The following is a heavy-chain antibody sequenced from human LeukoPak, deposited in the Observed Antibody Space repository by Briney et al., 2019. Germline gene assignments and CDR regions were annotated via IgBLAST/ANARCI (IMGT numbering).Heavy chain of an antibody. CDR1: GFTVSSNY. CDR3: AKERTSEGYFDY. V-gene: IGHV3-23*01. Sequence: PGGSLRLSCAASGFTVSSNYMSWVRQAPGKGLEWVSALSGSGGSKYYADSVKGRFTISRDNSKNTLYLQMNSLRAEDTAVYYCAKERTSEGYFDYWGQGTLVTVSS. CDR2: LSGSGGSK. D-gene: IGHD1-1*01. J-gene: IGHJ4*02.